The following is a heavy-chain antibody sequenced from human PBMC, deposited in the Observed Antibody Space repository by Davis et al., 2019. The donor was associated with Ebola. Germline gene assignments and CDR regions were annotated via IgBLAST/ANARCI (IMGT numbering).Heavy chain of an antibody. D-gene: IGHD3-10*01. V-gene: IGHV1-69*04. CDR3: AKSVLLWFRESFDY. Sequence: SVKVSCKASGGTFSSYAISWVRQAPGQGLEWMGRIIPILGIANYAQKFQGRVTITADKSTSTAYMELSSLRSEDTAEYYCAKSVLLWFRESFDYWGQGTLVTVSS. CDR1: GGTFSSYA. J-gene: IGHJ4*02. CDR2: IIPILGIA.